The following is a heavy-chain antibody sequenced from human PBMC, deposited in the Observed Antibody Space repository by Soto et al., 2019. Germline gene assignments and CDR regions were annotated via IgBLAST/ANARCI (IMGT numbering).Heavy chain of an antibody. CDR3: ARSDIVVVPAAPGGVYYYYGMDV. J-gene: IGHJ6*02. CDR1: GGTFSSYA. Sequence: VASVKVSCKASGGTFSSYAISWVRQAPGQGLEWMGGIIPIFGTANYAQKFQGRVTITADKSTSTAYMELSSLRSEDTAVYYCARSDIVVVPAAPGGVYYYYGMDVWGQGTTVTVSS. CDR2: IIPIFGTA. V-gene: IGHV1-69*06. D-gene: IGHD2-2*01.